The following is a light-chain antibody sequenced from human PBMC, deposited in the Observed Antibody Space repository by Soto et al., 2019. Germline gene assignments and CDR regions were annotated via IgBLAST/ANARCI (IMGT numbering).Light chain of an antibody. Sequence: DVQMTQSPSTLSASVGDRVTITCRASQNINTWLAWYQQKPGKAPNLLIYKASSLESGVPSRFSGSGAGTEFTLTISSLQPDDFATYYCQQYGSYRSFGQGTKVEIK. V-gene: IGKV1-5*03. J-gene: IGKJ1*01. CDR1: QNINTW. CDR2: KAS. CDR3: QQYGSYRS.